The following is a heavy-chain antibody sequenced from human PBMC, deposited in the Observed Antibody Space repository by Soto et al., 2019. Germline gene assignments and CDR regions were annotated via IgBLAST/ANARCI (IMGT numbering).Heavy chain of an antibody. V-gene: IGHV3-23*01. Sequence: PGGSLRLSCAASGFTFSDLWMSWVRQAPGKGLEWVSDISYNGSSTNYVDSVKGRFTISRDNSKSTLYLQMNSLRAEDTAVYYCAAPPGVGATIDLFDYWGQGTLVTVSS. CDR2: ISYNGSST. CDR3: AAPPGVGATIDLFDY. J-gene: IGHJ4*02. D-gene: IGHD1-26*01. CDR1: GFTFSDLW.